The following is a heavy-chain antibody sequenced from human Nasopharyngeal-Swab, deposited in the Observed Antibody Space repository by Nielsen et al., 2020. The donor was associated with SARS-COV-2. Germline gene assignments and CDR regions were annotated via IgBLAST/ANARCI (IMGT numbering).Heavy chain of an antibody. CDR2: TRNKVNSYST. CDR3: ARGFKGFSD. J-gene: IGHJ4*02. D-gene: IGHD3-3*01. V-gene: IGHV3-72*01. CDR1: GFILSDHY. Sequence: GESLKISCAASGFILSDHYMDWVRQAPGKGLEWVGRTRNKVNSYSTVYAASVRGRFTISRDDSSTLVYLQMTSLKSEDTAVYYCARGFKGFSDWGQGTLVTVSS.